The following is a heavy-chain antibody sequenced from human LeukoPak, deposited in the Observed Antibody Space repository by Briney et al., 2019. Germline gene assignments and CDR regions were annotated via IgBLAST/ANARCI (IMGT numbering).Heavy chain of an antibody. V-gene: IGHV4-59*08. D-gene: IGHD3-10*01. CDR1: GGSISSYY. Sequence: SETLSLTCTVSGGSISSYYWSWIRQPPGKGLEWIGYIYYSGSTNYNPSLKSRVTISVDTSKNQFSLKLSSVTASDTAVYYCATQMLLCHYYWGQGTLVTVSS. CDR2: IYYSGST. J-gene: IGHJ4*02. CDR3: ATQMLLCHYY.